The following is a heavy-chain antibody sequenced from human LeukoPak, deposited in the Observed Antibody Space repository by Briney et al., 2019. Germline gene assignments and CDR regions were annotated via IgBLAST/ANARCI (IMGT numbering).Heavy chain of an antibody. CDR1: GGSISSGGYY. CDR2: IYYSGST. Sequence: SQTLSLTCTVSGGSISSGGYYWSWIRQHPGKGLEWIGYIYYSGSTNYNPSLKSRVTISVDTSKNQFSLRLSSVTAADTAVYYCARLWSGELLFDYWGQGTLVTVSS. V-gene: IGHV4-31*03. J-gene: IGHJ4*02. CDR3: ARLWSGELLFDY. D-gene: IGHD3-10*01.